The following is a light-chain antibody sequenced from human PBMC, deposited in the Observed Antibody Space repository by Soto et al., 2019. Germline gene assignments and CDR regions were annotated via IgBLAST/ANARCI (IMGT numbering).Light chain of an antibody. J-gene: IGLJ2*01. CDR1: SSNIGNNA. V-gene: IGLV1-36*01. CDR3: AAWDDRLNGVV. CDR2: YDD. Sequence: QSVLTQPPSASGTPGQRVTISCSGSSSNIGNNAVNWYQQLPGKAPKLLIYYDDILPSGVSDRFSGSKSGTSASLAISGLQSEDEADYYCAAWDDRLNGVVFGGGTKLTVL.